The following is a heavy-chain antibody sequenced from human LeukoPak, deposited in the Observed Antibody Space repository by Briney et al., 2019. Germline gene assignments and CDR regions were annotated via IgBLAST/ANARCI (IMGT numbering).Heavy chain of an antibody. Sequence: TGGSLRLSCAASGFTFSSYAMSWVRQAPGKGLEWVSAISGSGGSTYYADSVKGRFTISRDNSKNTLYLQMNSLRAEDTAVYYCAKDRRLRTPIAVAGFRVIYYYYGMDVWGQGTTVTVSS. V-gene: IGHV3-23*01. CDR3: AKDRRLRTPIAVAGFRVIYYYYGMDV. CDR1: GFTFSSYA. D-gene: IGHD6-19*01. J-gene: IGHJ6*02. CDR2: ISGSGGST.